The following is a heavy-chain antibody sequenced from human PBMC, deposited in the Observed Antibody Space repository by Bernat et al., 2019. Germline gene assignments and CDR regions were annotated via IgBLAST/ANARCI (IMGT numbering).Heavy chain of an antibody. V-gene: IGHV1-18*01. J-gene: IGHJ6*02. CDR3: AKGSYYDSSVYPYYYYGMDV. CDR2: ISANNGNT. D-gene: IGHD3-22*01. CDR1: GYTFTSHG. Sequence: QVQLVQSRAEVKKPGASVKVSCKASGYTFTSHGISWVRQAPGQGLEWMGWISANNGNTNYAQKLQGRVTMTTDTSTSTAYMELRSLRSDDTAVYYCAKGSYYDSSVYPYYYYGMDVWGQGTTVTVSS.